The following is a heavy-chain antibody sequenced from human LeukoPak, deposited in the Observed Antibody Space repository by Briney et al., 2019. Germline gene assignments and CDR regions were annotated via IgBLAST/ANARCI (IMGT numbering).Heavy chain of an antibody. CDR2: ISYDGSNK. Sequence: GGSLRLSCAASGFTFSSYAMHWVRQAPGKGLEWVAVISYDGSNKYYADSVKGRFTISRDNSKNTLYLQMNSLRAEDTAVYYCARDPRTNDYGPYFDYWGQGTLVTVSS. D-gene: IGHD4-17*01. J-gene: IGHJ4*02. CDR3: ARDPRTNDYGPYFDY. CDR1: GFTFSSYA. V-gene: IGHV3-30-3*01.